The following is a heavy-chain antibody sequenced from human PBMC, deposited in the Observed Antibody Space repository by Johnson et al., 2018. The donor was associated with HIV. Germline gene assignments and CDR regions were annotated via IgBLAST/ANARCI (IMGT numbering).Heavy chain of an antibody. D-gene: IGHD4-11*01. J-gene: IGHJ3*02. CDR2: ISYDGSDK. CDR3: ARDTYSSDACDI. Sequence: QVQLVESGGGLVQPGGSLRLSCAASGFTFSSYAFHWVRQAPAKGLEWVAAISYDGSDKYHADSVKGRFTISRDSSKNTLYLEMNTLRPEDTAMYYCARDTYSSDACDIWGQGTMVTVSS. CDR1: GFTFSSYA. V-gene: IGHV3-30*04.